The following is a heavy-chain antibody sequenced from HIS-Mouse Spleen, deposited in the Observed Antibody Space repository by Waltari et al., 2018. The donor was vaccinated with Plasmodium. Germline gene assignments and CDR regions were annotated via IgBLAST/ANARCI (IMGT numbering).Heavy chain of an antibody. D-gene: IGHD6-6*01. J-gene: IGHJ3*02. Sequence: QVQLVESGGGVVQPGRSLRPSCAASGFTFSSYAMHWFRQAPGKGLEWVAVISYDGSNKYYADSVKGRFTISRDNSKNTLYLQMNSLRAEDTAVYYCARESSIAATDAFDIWGQGTMVTVSS. V-gene: IGHV3-30-3*01. CDR3: ARESSIAATDAFDI. CDR1: GFTFSSYA. CDR2: ISYDGSNK.